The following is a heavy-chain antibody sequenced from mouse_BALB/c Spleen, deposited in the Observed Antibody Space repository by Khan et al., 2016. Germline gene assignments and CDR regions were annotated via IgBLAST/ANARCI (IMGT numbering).Heavy chain of an antibody. CDR1: GYSITSDYA. CDR3: ARGRGPFDY. V-gene: IGHV3-2*02. J-gene: IGHJ2*01. CDR2: ISYSGST. Sequence: EVQLQESGPGLVKPSQSLSLTCTVTGYSITSDYAWNLIRQFPGNKLECMGYISYSGSTSYNPSLKSRISITRDTSKNQFFLQLNSVTTEDTATYYCARGRGPFDYWGQGTTLTVSS.